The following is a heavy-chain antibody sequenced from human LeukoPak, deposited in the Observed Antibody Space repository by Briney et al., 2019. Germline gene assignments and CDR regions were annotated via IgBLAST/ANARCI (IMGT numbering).Heavy chain of an antibody. CDR2: INHSGST. J-gene: IGHJ4*02. CDR3: ARLRYDSSGYYLNYFDY. CDR1: GGSFSGYY. V-gene: IGHV4-34*01. Sequence: SETLSLTCAVYGGSFSGYYWSWIRQPPGKGLEWIGEINHSGSTNYNPSLKSRVTISVDTSKNQFSLKLSSVTAADTAVYYCARLRYDSSGYYLNYFDYWGQGTLVTVSS. D-gene: IGHD3-22*01.